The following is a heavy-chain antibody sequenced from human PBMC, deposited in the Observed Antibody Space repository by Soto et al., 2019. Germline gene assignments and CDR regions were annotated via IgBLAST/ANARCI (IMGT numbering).Heavy chain of an antibody. J-gene: IGHJ4*02. D-gene: IGHD3-22*01. CDR1: GYTFITYG. CDR2: ISTYYGNT. V-gene: IGHV1-18*01. CDR3: ARGPTDYYDNSANYFLDY. Sequence: QVQLVQSGAEVKKPGASVKVSCKASGYTFITYGVSWVRQAPGQGLDWLGWISTYYGNTRYAERLQGRVTMTTDTTTNTAYMELRNLRSDDTAVYYSARGPTDYYDNSANYFLDYWGQGTLVTVSS.